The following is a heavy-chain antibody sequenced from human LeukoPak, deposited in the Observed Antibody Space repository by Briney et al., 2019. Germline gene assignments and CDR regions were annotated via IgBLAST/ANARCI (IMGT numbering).Heavy chain of an antibody. CDR3: ARDQKYGDYSLDY. D-gene: IGHD4-17*01. CDR2: ISSSSSTI. CDR1: GFTFSSCS. V-gene: IGHV3-48*01. Sequence: GGSLRLSCAASGFTFSSCSMNWVRQAPGKGLEWVSYISSSSSTIYYADSVKGRFTISRDNAKNSLYLQMNSLRAEDTAVYYCARDQKYGDYSLDYWGQGTLVTVSS. J-gene: IGHJ4*02.